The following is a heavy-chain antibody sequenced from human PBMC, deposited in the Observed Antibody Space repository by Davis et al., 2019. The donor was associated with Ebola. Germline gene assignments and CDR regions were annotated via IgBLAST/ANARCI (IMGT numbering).Heavy chain of an antibody. J-gene: IGHJ6*02. Sequence: ASVKVSCKASGYTFTSYGISWVRQAPGQGLEWMGCISAYNGNTNYAQKLQGRVTMTTDTSTSTAYMELRSLRSDDTAVYYCARGGLMDYGDYYGMDVWGQGTTVTVSS. CDR1: GYTFTSYG. D-gene: IGHD3-16*01. CDR3: ARGGLMDYGDYYGMDV. V-gene: IGHV1-18*01. CDR2: ISAYNGNT.